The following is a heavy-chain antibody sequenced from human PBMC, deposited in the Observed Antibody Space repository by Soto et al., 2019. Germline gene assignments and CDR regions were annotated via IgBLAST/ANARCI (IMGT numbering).Heavy chain of an antibody. Sequence: GGSLRLSCAASGFTFSDYYMSWIRQAPGKGLEWISYISSSGCTIYYADSVKGRFTISRDNAKNSLPLQMNSLRVEDTAMYYCAKAGYCSGGSCYSAPFDIWGQGTMVTVSS. CDR3: AKAGYCSGGSCYSAPFDI. J-gene: IGHJ3*02. CDR2: ISSSGCTI. V-gene: IGHV3-11*01. CDR1: GFTFSDYY. D-gene: IGHD2-15*01.